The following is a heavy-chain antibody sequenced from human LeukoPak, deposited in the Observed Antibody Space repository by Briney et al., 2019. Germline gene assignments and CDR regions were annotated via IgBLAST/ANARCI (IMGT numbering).Heavy chain of an antibody. CDR2: INPSGSSS. CDR1: GYXFTSYY. Sequence: ASVKVSCKASGYXFTSYYFHWVRQAPGQGLEWMGIINPSGSSSSYAQKFQGRVTMTTDTSTSTVYMELRSLRSEDTALYYCARSMIVEGRYYFDYWGQGTLVTVSS. J-gene: IGHJ4*02. D-gene: IGHD3-22*01. V-gene: IGHV1-46*01. CDR3: ARSMIVEGRYYFDY.